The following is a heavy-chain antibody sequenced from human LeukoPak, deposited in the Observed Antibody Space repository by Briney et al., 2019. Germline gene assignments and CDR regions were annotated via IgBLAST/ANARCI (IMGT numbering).Heavy chain of an antibody. J-gene: IGHJ3*02. CDR3: ARVGRDRGFDI. V-gene: IGHV3-49*03. CDR2: IRTKFYGGTA. CDR1: GFTFEDYA. Sequence: PGGSLRLSCTSSGFTFEDYALTWLRQAPGKGLEWLGFIRTKFYGGTADYAASVKDRFTISRDDYKNIAYLQTDGLKSEDTALYYCARVGRDRGFDIWGQGTAVTVSS. D-gene: IGHD3-10*01.